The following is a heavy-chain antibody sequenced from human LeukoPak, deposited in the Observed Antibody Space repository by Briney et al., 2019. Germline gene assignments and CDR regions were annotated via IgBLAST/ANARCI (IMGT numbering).Heavy chain of an antibody. CDR1: GFTFSGYA. CDR3: AKGTMYYDILDY. Sequence: SLRLSCAASGFTFSGYAVSWVRQAPGRGLECVSTISDTGGRTYYADSVKGRFTISRDNSNNTLYLQMNSLRAEDTAIYYCAKGTMYYDILDYWGQGTLVTVSS. V-gene: IGHV3-23*01. CDR2: ISDTGGRT. J-gene: IGHJ4*02. D-gene: IGHD3-9*01.